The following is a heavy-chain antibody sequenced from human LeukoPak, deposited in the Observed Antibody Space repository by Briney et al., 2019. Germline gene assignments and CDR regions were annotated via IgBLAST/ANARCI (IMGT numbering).Heavy chain of an antibody. CDR3: ARVLGKATAAGPALGY. CDR2: MNPKNGNR. CDR1: GYTFINYD. V-gene: IGHV1-8*01. J-gene: IGHJ4*02. Sequence: ASVKVSCKASGYTFINYDFNWVRQAPGQGLEWMGWMNPKNGNRGYAQRLQGRLTMTRDASISTVYLELSSLRSDDTAVYYCARVLGKATAAGPALGYWGQGTLVTVSS. D-gene: IGHD3-10*01.